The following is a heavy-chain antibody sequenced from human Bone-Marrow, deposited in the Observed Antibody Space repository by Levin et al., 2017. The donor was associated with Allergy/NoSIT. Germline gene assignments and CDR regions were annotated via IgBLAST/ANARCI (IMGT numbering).Heavy chain of an antibody. J-gene: IGHJ6*02. CDR3: ARESGPDSSSWYWNYYYYGMDV. Sequence: GGSLRLSCAASGFTFSSYWMSWVRQAPGKGLEWVANIKQDGSEKYYVDSVKGRFTISRDNAKNSLYLQMNSLRAEDTAVYYCARESGPDSSSWYWNYYYYGMDVWGQGTTVTVSS. CDR1: GFTFSSYW. V-gene: IGHV3-7*01. D-gene: IGHD6-13*01. CDR2: IKQDGSEK.